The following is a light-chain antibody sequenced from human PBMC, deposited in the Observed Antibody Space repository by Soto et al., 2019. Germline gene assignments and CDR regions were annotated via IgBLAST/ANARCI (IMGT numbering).Light chain of an antibody. CDR2: EVS. CDR1: SSDVDTYKY. V-gene: IGLV2-14*01. J-gene: IGLJ2*01. Sequence: QSVLTQPASVSGSPGQSIIISCTGTSSDVDTYKYVSWYQQHPGKAPKLMIYEVSHRPSGVSDRFSGSKSGNTASLTISGLQAEDEADYYCCSYAGITTRLLFGGGTQLTVL. CDR3: CSYAGITTRLL.